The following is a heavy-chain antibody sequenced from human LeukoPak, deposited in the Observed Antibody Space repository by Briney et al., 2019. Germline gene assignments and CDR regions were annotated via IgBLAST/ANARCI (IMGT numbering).Heavy chain of an antibody. V-gene: IGHV3-9*01. CDR2: ISWNSDSI. D-gene: IGHD1-26*01. CDR1: GFTFDDYA. CDR3: AKGRGTYSTGYFDY. Sequence: PGGSLRLSCEASGFTFDDYAMHWVRQAPGKGLEWVSGISWNSDSIGYADSVKGRFTISRDNAKNSLYLQMNSLRAEDTALYYCAKGRGTYSTGYFDYWGQGTLVTVSS. J-gene: IGHJ4*02.